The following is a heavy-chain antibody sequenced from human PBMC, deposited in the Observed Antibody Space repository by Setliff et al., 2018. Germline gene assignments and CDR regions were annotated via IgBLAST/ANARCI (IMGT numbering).Heavy chain of an antibody. J-gene: IGHJ4*02. CDR2: IWSDGNTT. CDR3: VTDPPFSGWSFDS. CDR1: GFTFSTHA. Sequence: RLSCATSGFTFSTHAMHWARQAPGKGLDWVAMIWSDGNTTYYADSVKGRFTVSRDNSKNTLYLQMNSLRVEDTAVYYCVTDPPFSGWSFDSWGQGTLVTVSS. D-gene: IGHD6-19*01. V-gene: IGHV3-33*01.